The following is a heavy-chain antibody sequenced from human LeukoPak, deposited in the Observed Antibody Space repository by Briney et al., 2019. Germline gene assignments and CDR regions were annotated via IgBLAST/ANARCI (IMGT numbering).Heavy chain of an antibody. J-gene: IGHJ4*02. Sequence: GGSLRLSCAASGFTFSSYSMNWVRQAPGKGLEWVAVISYDGSNKYYADSVKGRFTISRDNSKNTLYLQMNSLRAEDTAVYYCAKSRVLRYFDWLFDYWGQGTLVTVSS. CDR2: ISYDGSNK. V-gene: IGHV3-30*18. CDR1: GFTFSSYS. D-gene: IGHD3-9*01. CDR3: AKSRVLRYFDWLFDY.